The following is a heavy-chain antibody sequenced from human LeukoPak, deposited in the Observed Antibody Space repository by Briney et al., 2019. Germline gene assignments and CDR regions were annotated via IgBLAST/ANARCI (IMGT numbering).Heavy chain of an antibody. CDR3: ARYSYANAFDI. Sequence: PSETLSLTCTVSGGSISSHYWSWIRQPPGKGLEWIGYIYYSGSTNYNPSLKSRVTISVDTSRNQFSLKLSSVTAADTAVYYCARYSYANAFDIWGQGTMVTVSS. CDR2: IYYSGST. CDR1: GGSISSHY. V-gene: IGHV4-59*11. J-gene: IGHJ3*02. D-gene: IGHD5-18*01.